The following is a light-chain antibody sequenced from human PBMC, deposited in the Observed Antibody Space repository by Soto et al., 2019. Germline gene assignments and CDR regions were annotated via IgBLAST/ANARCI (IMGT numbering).Light chain of an antibody. Sequence: EIVLTQSPGTLSLSPGERATLSCRASQSVSSSYLAWYQQKPGQAPRLLIYGASSRATGIPGRFSGSGSGTDFTLTISRXXPXDXAVXXXQXXXRSPFTFGPGTKVDIK. CDR3: QXXXRSPFT. CDR2: GAS. V-gene: IGKV3-20*01. J-gene: IGKJ3*01. CDR1: QSVSSSY.